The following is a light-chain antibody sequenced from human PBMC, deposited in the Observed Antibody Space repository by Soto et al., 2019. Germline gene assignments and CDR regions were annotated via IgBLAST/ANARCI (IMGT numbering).Light chain of an antibody. Sequence: DIVMTQSPDSLAVSLGERATINCKSSQSVLYSSNNKNYLAWYQQRPGQPPKLLISWASTRESGVPDRFTGSGSGTDFTLTISSLQAADVAVYYCQQFYSTPYTFGQGTELEIK. CDR1: QSVLYSSNNKNY. V-gene: IGKV4-1*01. CDR3: QQFYSTPYT. CDR2: WAS. J-gene: IGKJ2*01.